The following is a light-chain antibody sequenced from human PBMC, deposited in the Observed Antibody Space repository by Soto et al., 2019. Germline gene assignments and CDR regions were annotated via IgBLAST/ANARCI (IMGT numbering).Light chain of an antibody. CDR1: QGISNY. CDR2: AAS. V-gene: IGKV1-27*01. J-gene: IGKJ3*01. Sequence: DIQMTQSPSYLSASVGDRVTITCRASQGISNYIAWYQQKPGKAPKLMIYAASTLKSGVPSRFSGSGSGTDFTIIISSLQPEVVATYSCQKYSSVPLFGHGTKVDIK. CDR3: QKYSSVPL.